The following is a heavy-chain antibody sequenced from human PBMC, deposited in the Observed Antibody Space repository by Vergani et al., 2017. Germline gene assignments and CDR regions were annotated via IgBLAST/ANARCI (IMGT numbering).Heavy chain of an antibody. D-gene: IGHD3-3*01. CDR2: IYTSGST. J-gene: IGHJ6*03. V-gene: IGHV4-61*02. CDR1: GGSISSGSYY. Sequence: QVQLQESGPGLVKPSQTLSLTCTVSGGSISSGSYYWSWIRQPAGKGLEWIGRIYTSGSTNYNPSLKSRVTMSVDTSKNQFSLKLSSVTAADTAVYYCARERSHYGVRFLETYYYYMDVWGKGP. CDR3: ARERSHYGVRFLETYYYYMDV.